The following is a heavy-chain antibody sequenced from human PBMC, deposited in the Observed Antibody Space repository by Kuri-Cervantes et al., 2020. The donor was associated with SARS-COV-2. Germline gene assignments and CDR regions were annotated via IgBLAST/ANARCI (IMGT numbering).Heavy chain of an antibody. CDR1: GGSLSGSY. J-gene: IGHJ3*02. CDR2: VNHNGGA. Sequence: GSLRLSCAIYGGSLSGSYWSWIRQSPGKRLEWIGEVNHNGGANYNPSLRSRVTISVDTSKNQFSLKLSSVTAADTAVYYCASGITDAFDIWGQGTMVTVSS. CDR3: ASGITDAFDI. V-gene: IGHV4-34*01.